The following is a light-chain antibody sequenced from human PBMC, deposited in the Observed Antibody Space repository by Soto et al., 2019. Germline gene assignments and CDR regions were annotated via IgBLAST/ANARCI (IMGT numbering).Light chain of an antibody. CDR1: QRISTY. CDR2: AAS. V-gene: IGKV1-39*01. CDR3: QQSYSTPRT. Sequence: DIQMTQSPSSLSASVGDRVTITCRASQRISTYLNWYQQKPGKAPKLLIYAASSLQSGVPSTFSGSGSGTDFTLTISSLQPEDFGTYYCQQSYSTPRTFGQGTKLEIK. J-gene: IGKJ2*01.